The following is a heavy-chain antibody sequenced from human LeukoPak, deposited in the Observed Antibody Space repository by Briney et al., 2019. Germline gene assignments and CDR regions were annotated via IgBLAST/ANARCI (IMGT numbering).Heavy chain of an antibody. J-gene: IGHJ3*02. V-gene: IGHV4-31*03. Sequence: SETLSLTCTVSGGSISSSSYYWGWIRQHPGKGLEWIGYIYYSGSTYYNPSLKSRVTISVDTSKNQFSLKLSSVTAADTAVYYCARGRLGIVVVPAAIGKLGRDQKPNYAFDIWGQGTMVTVSS. CDR3: ARGRLGIVVVPAAIGKLGRDQKPNYAFDI. CDR2: IYYSGST. CDR1: GGSISSSSYY. D-gene: IGHD2-2*03.